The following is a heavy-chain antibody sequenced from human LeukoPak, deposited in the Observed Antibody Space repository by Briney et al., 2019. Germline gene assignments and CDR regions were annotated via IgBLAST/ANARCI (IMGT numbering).Heavy chain of an antibody. CDR2: IYYSGST. CDR1: GGSISSYY. J-gene: IGHJ4*02. CDR3: ARDADYDFWSGPI. Sequence: PSETLTLTCTVSGGSISSYYWSWIRQPPGKGLEWIGYIYYSGSTNYNPSLKSRVTISVDTSKNQFSLKLSSVTAADTAVYYCARDADYDFWSGPIWGQGTLVTVSS. D-gene: IGHD3-3*01. V-gene: IGHV4-59*12.